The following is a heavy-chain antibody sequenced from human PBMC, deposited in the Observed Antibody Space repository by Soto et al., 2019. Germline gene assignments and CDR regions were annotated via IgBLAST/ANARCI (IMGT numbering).Heavy chain of an antibody. V-gene: IGHV3-30-3*01. D-gene: IGHD3-3*01. CDR1: GFTFSSYA. Sequence: QVQLVESGGGAVQPGRSLRLSCAASGFTFSSYAMHWVRQAPGKGLEWVAVISYDGSNKYYADSVKGRFTISRDNSKNTLYLQMNSLRAEDTAVYYCARTTIFGVVIIGSLSFDPWGQGTLVTVSS. CDR3: ARTTIFGVVIIGSLSFDP. J-gene: IGHJ5*02. CDR2: ISYDGSNK.